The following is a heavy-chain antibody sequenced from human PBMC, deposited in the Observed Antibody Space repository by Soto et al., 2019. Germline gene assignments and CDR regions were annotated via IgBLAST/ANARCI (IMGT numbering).Heavy chain of an antibody. CDR1: GFTFSSYA. D-gene: IGHD3-3*01. CDR2: ISGSGGST. J-gene: IGHJ4*02. V-gene: IGHV3-23*01. Sequence: EVQLLESGGGLVQPGGSLRLSCAASGFTFSSYAMSWVRQAPGKGLEWVSAISGSGGSTYYADSVKGRFTISRDNSKNTLYLQMNSLRAEDTAVYYCAKDHRQIFGVVIRRGGADYWGQGTLVTVSS. CDR3: AKDHRQIFGVVIRRGGADY.